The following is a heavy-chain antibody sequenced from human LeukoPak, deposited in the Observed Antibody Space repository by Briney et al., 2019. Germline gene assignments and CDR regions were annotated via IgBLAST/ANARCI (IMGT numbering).Heavy chain of an antibody. Sequence: SETLSLTCTVSGGSISTSNYCWGWIRQPPGKGLEWIGNIFYSGSTYYSPSLRSRVTISLDTSRNQFSLKLSSVTAADTAVYYCARRITMVRGVIDWGQGTLVTVSS. D-gene: IGHD3-10*01. J-gene: IGHJ4*02. CDR1: GGSISTSNYC. CDR2: IFYSGST. V-gene: IGHV4-39*07. CDR3: ARRITMVRGVID.